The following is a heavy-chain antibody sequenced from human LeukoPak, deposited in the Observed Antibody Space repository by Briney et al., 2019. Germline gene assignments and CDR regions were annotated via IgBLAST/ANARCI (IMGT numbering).Heavy chain of an antibody. Sequence: RAGESLKISCKGSGYSFTSYWIGWVRQMPGEGLEWMGIIYPGDSDTRYSPSFQGQVTISVDKSISTAYLQWSSLKASDTAMYYCARHDSGSYFDAFHIWGQGTMVTVSS. J-gene: IGHJ3*02. V-gene: IGHV5-51*01. CDR2: IYPGDSDT. CDR3: ARHDSGSYFDAFHI. D-gene: IGHD1-26*01. CDR1: GYSFTSYW.